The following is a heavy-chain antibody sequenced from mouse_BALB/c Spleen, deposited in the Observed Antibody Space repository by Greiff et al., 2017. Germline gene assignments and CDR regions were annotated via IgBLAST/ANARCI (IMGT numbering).Heavy chain of an antibody. CDR3: ARWGLPHWYFDV. Sequence: EVQRVESGGGLVQPGGSRKLSCAASGFTFSSFGMHWVRQAPEKGLEWVAYISSGSSTIYYADTVKGRFTLSRDNPKNTLFLQMTSLRSEDTAMYYCARWGLPHWYFDVWGAGTTVTVSS. CDR2: ISSGSSTI. CDR1: GFTFSSFG. D-gene: IGHD2-4*01. J-gene: IGHJ1*01. V-gene: IGHV5-17*02.